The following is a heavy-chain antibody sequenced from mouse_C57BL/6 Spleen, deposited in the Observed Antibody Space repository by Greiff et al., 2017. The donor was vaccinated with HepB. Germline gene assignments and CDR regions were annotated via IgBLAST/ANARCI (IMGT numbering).Heavy chain of an antibody. CDR1: GYAFSSSW. V-gene: IGHV1-82*01. D-gene: IGHD5-1*01. CDR3: ARRGGTYEGFAY. CDR2: IYPGDGDT. Sequence: QVQLKESGPELVKPGASVKISCKASGYAFSSSWMNWVKQRPGKGLEWIGRIYPGDGDTNYNGKFKGKATLTADKSSSTAYMQLSSLTSEDSAVYFCARRGGTYEGFAYWGQRTLVTVSA. J-gene: IGHJ3*01.